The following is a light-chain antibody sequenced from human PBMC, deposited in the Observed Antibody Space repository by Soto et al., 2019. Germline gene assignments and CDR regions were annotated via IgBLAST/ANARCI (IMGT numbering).Light chain of an antibody. CDR1: NSNIGSNS. CDR3: AAWDDSLDGRL. Sequence: QSLLTQPPSASGTPGQRVTISCSGSNSNIGSNSVSWYQQLPGTAPRLLIYNNDQRPSGVPDRFSASKSVTSASLAISGLQSEDEADYYCAAWDDSLDGRLFGGGTKLTVL. V-gene: IGLV1-44*01. J-gene: IGLJ3*02. CDR2: NND.